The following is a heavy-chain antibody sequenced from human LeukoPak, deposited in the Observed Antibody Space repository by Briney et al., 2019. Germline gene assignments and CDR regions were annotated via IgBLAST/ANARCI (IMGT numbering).Heavy chain of an antibody. CDR1: GGTFSSYA. CDR3: ARGVAAAELSGSYYYYMDV. CDR2: IIPIFGTA. V-gene: IGHV1-69*05. D-gene: IGHD6-13*01. Sequence: ASVKVSCKASGGTFSSYAISWVRQAPRQGLEWMGGIIPIFGTANYAQKFQGRVTITTDESTSTAYMELSSLRSEDTAVYYCARGVAAAELSGSYYYYMDVWGKGTTVTVSS. J-gene: IGHJ6*03.